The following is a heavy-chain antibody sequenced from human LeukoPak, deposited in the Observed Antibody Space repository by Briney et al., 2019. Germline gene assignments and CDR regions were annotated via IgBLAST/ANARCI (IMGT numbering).Heavy chain of an antibody. CDR2: ISSSGSTI. D-gene: IGHD6-13*01. CDR1: GFTFSDYY. V-gene: IGHV3-11*01. J-gene: IGHJ5*02. Sequence: PGGSLRLSCAASGFTFSDYYMSWIRQAPGKGLEWVSYISSSGSTIYYADSVKGRFTISRDNAKNSLYLQMNSLRAEDMALYYCAKDISSGSYPAAGSGGFDPWGQGTLVTVSS. CDR3: AKDISSGSYPAAGSGGFDP.